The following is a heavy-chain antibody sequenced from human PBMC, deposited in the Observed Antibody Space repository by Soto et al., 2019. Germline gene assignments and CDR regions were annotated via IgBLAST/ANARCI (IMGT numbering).Heavy chain of an antibody. V-gene: IGHV4-30-4*08. D-gene: IGHD2-21*02. Sequence: QVQRLESGPGLVNPSQTLSLTCTVSGGSINSDYYHWTWVRQSPGKGLEWIGYIHHSGAILYNPSFKSRLTISVDTSKNQFSLHLTSVTDADTAVYFCAREDDGGDSLDVWGQGTTVTVSS. CDR2: IHHSGAI. CDR3: AREDDGGDSLDV. CDR1: GGSINSDYYH. J-gene: IGHJ6*02.